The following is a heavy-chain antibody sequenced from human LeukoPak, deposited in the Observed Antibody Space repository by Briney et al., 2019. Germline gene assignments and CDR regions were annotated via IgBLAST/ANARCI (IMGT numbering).Heavy chain of an antibody. CDR3: ARMGTGQPGNAFDI. D-gene: IGHD3-10*01. CDR2: IYYSGST. CDR1: GGSISSYY. V-gene: IGHV4-59*12. J-gene: IGHJ3*02. Sequence: PSETLSLTCTVSGGSISSYYWSWIRQPPGKGLEWIGYIYYSGSTNYNPSLKSRVTISVDTSKNQFSLKLSSVTAADTAVYYCARMGTGQPGNAFDIWGQGTMVTVSS.